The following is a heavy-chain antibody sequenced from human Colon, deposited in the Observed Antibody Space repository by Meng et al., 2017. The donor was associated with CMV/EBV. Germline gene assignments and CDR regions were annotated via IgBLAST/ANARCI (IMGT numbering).Heavy chain of an antibody. Sequence: VQLGQVVEEVEVAGASVNYPCKAPGNTFAVYYMRQVPQAPGQGLEWMGWIYPKSGGTNYAQCIHVRVTMTTFSCVSTAYIELSWLRSDDKAAYYCATVSSGYYLYFKHWGQGTLVTVSS. D-gene: IGHD3-22*01. CDR1: GNTFAVYY. CDR3: ATVSSGYYLYFKH. V-gene: IGHV1-2*02. J-gene: IGHJ1*01. CDR2: IYPKSGGT.